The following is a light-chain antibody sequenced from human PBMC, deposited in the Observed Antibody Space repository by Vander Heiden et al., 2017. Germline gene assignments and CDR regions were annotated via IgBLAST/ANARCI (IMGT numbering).Light chain of an antibody. CDR2: AAS. J-gene: IGKJ2*01. CDR3: QQLNSYPST. Sequence: DIQLTHSPSFLSASVGDRVTITCRASQGISSYLAWYQQKPGKAPNLLIYAASTLQSGVPARFSGSGSGTEFTLTISSLQPEDFATYYCQQLNSYPSTFGQGTKLDIK. V-gene: IGKV1-9*01. CDR1: QGISSY.